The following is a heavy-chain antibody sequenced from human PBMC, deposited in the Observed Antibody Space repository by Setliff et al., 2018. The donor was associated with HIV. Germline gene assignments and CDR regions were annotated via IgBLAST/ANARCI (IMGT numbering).Heavy chain of an antibody. J-gene: IGHJ2*01. Sequence: GASVKVSCKASGYTFTGYYMHWVRQAPGQGLEWMGWINPNSGGTNYAQKFQGRVTMTRDTSISTAYMELSRLRSDDTAVYYCAREQFLESGGVPNWFFDLWGRGTLVTVSS. CDR1: GYTFTGYY. D-gene: IGHD3-3*01. CDR2: INPNSGGT. CDR3: AREQFLESGGVPNWFFDL. V-gene: IGHV1-2*02.